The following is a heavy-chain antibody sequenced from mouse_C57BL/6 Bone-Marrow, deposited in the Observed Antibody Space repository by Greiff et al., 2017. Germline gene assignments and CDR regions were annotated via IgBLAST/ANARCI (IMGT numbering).Heavy chain of an antibody. J-gene: IGHJ1*03. CDR2: FHPYNDDT. V-gene: IGHV1-47*01. CDR3: ARGMVLRYTSYGYFDV. CDR1: GYTFTTYP. D-gene: IGHD1-1*01. Sequence: QVQLQQSGAELVKPGASVKMSCKASGYTFTTYPIEWMKQNHGKSLEWIGNFHPYNDDTKYNEKFKGKATLTVEKSSSTVYLELSRLTSDDSAVYYCARGMVLRYTSYGYFDVWGTGTTVTVSS.